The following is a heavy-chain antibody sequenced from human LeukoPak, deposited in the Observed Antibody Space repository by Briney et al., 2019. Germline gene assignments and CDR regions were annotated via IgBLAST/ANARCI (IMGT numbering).Heavy chain of an antibody. CDR3: TTIGYSYGSA. CDR2: ISYDGSNK. J-gene: IGHJ5*02. D-gene: IGHD5-18*01. V-gene: IGHV3-30*03. CDR1: GFTFSSYG. Sequence: PGGSLRLSCAASGFTFSSYGMHWVRQAPGKGLEWVAVISYDGSNKYYADSVKGRFTISRDDSKNTLYLQMNSLKTEDTAVYYCTTIGYSYGSAWGQGTLVTVSS.